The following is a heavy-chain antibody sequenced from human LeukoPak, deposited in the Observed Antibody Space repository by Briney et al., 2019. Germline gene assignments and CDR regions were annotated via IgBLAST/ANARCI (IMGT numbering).Heavy chain of an antibody. Sequence: GGSLRLSCAASGFTFSSYSMNWVRQAPGKGLEWVSSISSSSSYIYYADSVKGRFTISRDNAKNSLYLQMNSLRAEDTAVYYCARDRGEAATGNDYWGQGTLVTVSS. D-gene: IGHD3-10*01. CDR1: GFTFSSYS. V-gene: IGHV3-21*01. CDR2: ISSSSSYI. J-gene: IGHJ4*02. CDR3: ARDRGEAATGNDY.